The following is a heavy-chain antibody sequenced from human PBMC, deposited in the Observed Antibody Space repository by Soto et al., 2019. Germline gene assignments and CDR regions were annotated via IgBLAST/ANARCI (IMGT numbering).Heavy chain of an antibody. V-gene: IGHV5-51*01. CDR1: SFTSDW. J-gene: IGHJ6*02. Sequence: SFTSDWIAWVRQMAGKGLEWMGIIYPGDSDTRYSPSFQGQVTISADKSISTAYLQWSSLKASDTAIYYCARTAAAGKYYYGVDVWGQGTTVTVSS. D-gene: IGHD6-13*01. CDR3: ARTAAAGKYYYGVDV. CDR2: IYPGDSDT.